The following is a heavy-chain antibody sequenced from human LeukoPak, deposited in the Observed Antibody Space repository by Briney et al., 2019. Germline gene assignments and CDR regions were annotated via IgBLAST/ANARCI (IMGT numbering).Heavy chain of an antibody. CDR3: TRPGLSDSGKYYVDS. Sequence: PGESLRLSCLASGFIFHESYMTWVRQAPGKGPDWVAGINPDGSAQAYSDSVRGRFTISRDNNKNILFLQMNILRVDDTAVYYCTRPGLSDSGKYYVDSWGQGILVTVSS. J-gene: IGHJ5*01. CDR2: INPDGSAQ. D-gene: IGHD3-10*01. CDR1: GFIFHESY. V-gene: IGHV3-7*01.